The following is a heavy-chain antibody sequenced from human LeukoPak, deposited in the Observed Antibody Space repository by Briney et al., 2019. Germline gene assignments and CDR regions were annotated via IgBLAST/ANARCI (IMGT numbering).Heavy chain of an antibody. D-gene: IGHD6-13*01. CDR3: AVCLSIAAAGPYYFDY. V-gene: IGHV1-8*01. Sequence: ASVKVSCKASGYTFTSYDINWVRRATGQGLEWMGWMNPNSGNTGYAQKFQGRVTMTRNTSISTAYMELSSLRSEDTAVYYCAVCLSIAAAGPYYFDYWGQGTLVTVSS. CDR1: GYTFTSYD. CDR2: MNPNSGNT. J-gene: IGHJ4*02.